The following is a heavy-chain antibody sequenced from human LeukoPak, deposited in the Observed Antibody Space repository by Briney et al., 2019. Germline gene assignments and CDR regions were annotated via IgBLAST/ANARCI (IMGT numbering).Heavy chain of an antibody. Sequence: ASVKVSCKASGCTFTGYYMHWVRQAPGQGLEWMGWINPNSGGTNYAQKFQGRVTMTRDTSISTAYMELSRLRSDDTAVYYCARDTAMVSYLYYYYYGMDVWGQGTTVTVSS. J-gene: IGHJ6*02. D-gene: IGHD5-18*01. CDR3: ARDTAMVSYLYYYYYGMDV. V-gene: IGHV1-2*02. CDR2: INPNSGGT. CDR1: GCTFTGYY.